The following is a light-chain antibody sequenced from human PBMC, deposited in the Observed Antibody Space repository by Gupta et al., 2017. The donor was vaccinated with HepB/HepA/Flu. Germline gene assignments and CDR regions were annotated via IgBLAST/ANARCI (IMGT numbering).Light chain of an antibody. Sequence: QYALTQPPSAPASHGQSITISCPGTSSAVGGYKFVSWYQQPPGTATKLMIYEVSKRPSGVPERFSGSKSGNTASLTVSGLQTEDEADYYCSSHAGGNNVLFGGGTKVTVL. J-gene: IGLJ2*01. V-gene: IGLV2-8*01. CDR3: SSHAGGNNVL. CDR1: SSAVGGYKF. CDR2: EVS.